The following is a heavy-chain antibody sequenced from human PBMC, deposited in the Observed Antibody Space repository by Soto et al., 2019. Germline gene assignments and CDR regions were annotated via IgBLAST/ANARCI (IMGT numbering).Heavy chain of an antibody. CDR3: ARAKAVVIAALDI. V-gene: IGHV3-23*01. CDR1: GFMFNNSA. Sequence: EVELLESGGGLVQPGGSLRLSCKASGFMFNNSAMTWVRQAPGQGLQWVASVSDNGGSRGGTYYADSVKGRFTISRDXXXXXLYLQLDSLTGADTAVYYCARAKAVVIAALDIWGQGTMVTVSS. CDR2: VSDNGGSRGGT. J-gene: IGHJ3*02. D-gene: IGHD2-21*01.